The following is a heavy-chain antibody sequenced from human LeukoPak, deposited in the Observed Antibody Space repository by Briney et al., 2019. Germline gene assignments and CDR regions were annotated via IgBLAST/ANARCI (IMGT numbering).Heavy chain of an antibody. CDR3: AKANSAYDYDYFDY. CDR2: ISSNTDYI. CDR1: GFGFRSYT. V-gene: IGHV3-21*04. D-gene: IGHD5-12*01. Sequence: KPGGSLRLSCAASGFGFRSYTMNWVRQAPGKGLEWVSSISSNTDYIHYADSVKGRFTISRDNAKSSLYLQMNSLRAEDTAVYYCAKANSAYDYDYFDYWGQGTLVTVSS. J-gene: IGHJ4*02.